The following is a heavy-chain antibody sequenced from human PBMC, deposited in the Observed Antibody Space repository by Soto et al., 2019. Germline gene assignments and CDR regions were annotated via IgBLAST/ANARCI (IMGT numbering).Heavy chain of an antibody. Sequence: QVQRVQSGAEVKKPGASVKVSCKASGYTFTNYYIHWVRQAPGQGLEWMGIINPTGGSTNYAQKFQGRVTLTMDTSTSTVYMELSSLRFEDTAVYYCARDLAAADYWGQGTLVTVSS. CDR3: ARDLAAADY. V-gene: IGHV1-46*01. D-gene: IGHD6-13*01. CDR2: INPTGGST. J-gene: IGHJ4*02. CDR1: GYTFTNYY.